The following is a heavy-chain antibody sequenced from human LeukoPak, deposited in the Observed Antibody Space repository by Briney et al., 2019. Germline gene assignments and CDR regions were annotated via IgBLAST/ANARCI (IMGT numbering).Heavy chain of an antibody. Sequence: SETLSLTCTVSGGSISSYYWSWIRQPPGKGLEWIGYIYTSGSTNYNPSLKSRVTISVDTSKNQFSLKLSSVTAANTAVYYCARLGGSMALCYYHGMDVWGQGTTVTVSS. V-gene: IGHV4-4*09. J-gene: IGHJ6*02. D-gene: IGHD2/OR15-2a*01. CDR1: GGSISSYY. CDR3: ARLGGSMALCYYHGMDV. CDR2: IYTSGST.